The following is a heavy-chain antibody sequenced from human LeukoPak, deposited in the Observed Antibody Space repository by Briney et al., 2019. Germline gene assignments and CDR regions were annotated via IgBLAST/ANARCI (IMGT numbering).Heavy chain of an antibody. J-gene: IGHJ6*03. CDR1: GGSFSGYY. CDR3: ARYKGSRGYSYGNYYYYYMDV. V-gene: IGHV4-34*01. Sequence: SETLSLTCAVYGGSFSGYYWSWIRQPPGKGLEWIGEINHSGSTNYNPSLKSRVTISVDTSKNQLPLKLSSVTAADTAVYYCARYKGSRGYSYGNYYYYYMDVWGKGTTVTVSS. D-gene: IGHD5-18*01. CDR2: INHSGST.